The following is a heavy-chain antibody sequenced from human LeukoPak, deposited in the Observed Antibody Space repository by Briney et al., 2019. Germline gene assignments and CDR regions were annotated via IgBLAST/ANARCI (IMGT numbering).Heavy chain of an antibody. CDR3: AKRRYCRSISCRDFDY. CDR2: ISAGGDTP. Sequence: GGSLRLSCAASGFTFSSYAMNWVRQAPGKGLEWVSAISAGGDTPYYADSAKGRFTISRDNSKNTVYLHMNSLRAGDTAVYYCAKRRYCRSISCRDFDYWGQGTLVTVSS. V-gene: IGHV3-23*01. D-gene: IGHD2-2*01. CDR1: GFTFSSYA. J-gene: IGHJ4*02.